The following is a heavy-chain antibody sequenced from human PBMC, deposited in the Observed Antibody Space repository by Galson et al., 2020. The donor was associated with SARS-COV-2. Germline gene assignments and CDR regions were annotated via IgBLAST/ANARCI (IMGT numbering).Heavy chain of an antibody. Sequence: GGSLRLSCAASGFTYSSYAMSWVRQAPGKGLEWVSAISGSGGSTYYADSVRGRFTISRDNSKNTLFLQMSGLRAEDTAVYYCAKPKGGYDFRSGYPFDYWGQGTLVTVSS. CDR3: AKPKGGYDFRSGYPFDY. CDR1: GFTYSSYA. V-gene: IGHV3-23*01. J-gene: IGHJ4*02. D-gene: IGHD3-3*01. CDR2: ISGSGGST.